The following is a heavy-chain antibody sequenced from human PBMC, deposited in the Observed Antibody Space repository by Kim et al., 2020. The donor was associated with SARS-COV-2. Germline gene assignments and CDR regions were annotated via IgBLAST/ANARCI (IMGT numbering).Heavy chain of an antibody. CDR3: ARGASRSSWAFAVS. CDR2: IYSGAST. Sequence: GGSLRLSCAASGFTVSSNYMSWVRQAPGKGLEWVAVIYSGASTYYADSVKGRFTISRVNSKNTLNPQMLSLKAVNTAVTYCARGASRSSWAFAVSWGEG. V-gene: IGHV3-53*01. J-gene: IGHJ5*02. CDR1: GFTVSSNY. D-gene: IGHD6-13*01.